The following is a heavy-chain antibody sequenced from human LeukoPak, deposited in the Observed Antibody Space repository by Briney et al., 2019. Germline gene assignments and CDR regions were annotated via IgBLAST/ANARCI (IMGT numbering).Heavy chain of an antibody. J-gene: IGHJ4*02. CDR3: ARERWAEGYYFDY. D-gene: IGHD5-24*01. V-gene: IGHV4-59*01. CDR1: GGSISSYY. CDR2: IYYSGST. Sequence: SETLSLTCTVSGGSISSYYWSWIRQPPGKGLEWIGYIYYSGSTNYNPSLKSRVTISVDTSKNQFSLKLSSVTAADTAVYYCARERWAEGYYFDYWGQGTLVTVSS.